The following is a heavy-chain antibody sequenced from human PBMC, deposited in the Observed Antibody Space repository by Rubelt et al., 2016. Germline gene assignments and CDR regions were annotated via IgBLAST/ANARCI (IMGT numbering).Heavy chain of an antibody. CDR2: ISGSGGST. V-gene: IGHV3-23*01. Sequence: GSLRLSCAASGFTFSSYAMSWVRQAPGKGLEWVSAISGSGGSTYYADSVKGRFTISRDNSKNTLYLQMNSLRAEDTAVYYCAKGVRFYYYSGMDVWGQGTTVTVSS. CDR3: AKGVRFYYYSGMDV. D-gene: IGHD3-10*01. CDR1: GFTFSSYA. J-gene: IGHJ6*02.